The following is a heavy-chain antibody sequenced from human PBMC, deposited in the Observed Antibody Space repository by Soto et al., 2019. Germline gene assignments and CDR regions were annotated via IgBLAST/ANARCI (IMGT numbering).Heavy chain of an antibody. V-gene: IGHV2-70*01. CDR2: IDWDDDK. Sequence: SGPTLVNPTQTLTLTCTFSGFSLSTSGMCVSWIRQPPGKALGWLALIDWDDDKYYSTSLKTRLTISKDTSKNQVVLTMTNMDPVDTATYYCARIHGVRYFDWLPRYYYYGMDVWGQGTTVTVSS. CDR3: ARIHGVRYFDWLPRYYYYGMDV. CDR1: GFSLSTSGMC. D-gene: IGHD3-9*01. J-gene: IGHJ6*02.